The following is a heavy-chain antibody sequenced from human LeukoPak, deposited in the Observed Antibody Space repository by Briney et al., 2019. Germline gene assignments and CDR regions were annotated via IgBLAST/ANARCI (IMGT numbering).Heavy chain of an antibody. D-gene: IGHD6-6*01. Sequence: GGSLRLSCAASGFTFSSYTMNWVCQAPGKGLGWVSSISPSTSYIYYADSVKGRFTISRDNAQNSLYLQMKSLRAEDTAVYYCARAGGAARLSIRPPYFDSWGQGTLVTVSS. CDR3: ARAGGAARLSIRPPYFDS. J-gene: IGHJ4*02. CDR1: GFTFSSYT. CDR2: ISPSTSYI. V-gene: IGHV3-21*01.